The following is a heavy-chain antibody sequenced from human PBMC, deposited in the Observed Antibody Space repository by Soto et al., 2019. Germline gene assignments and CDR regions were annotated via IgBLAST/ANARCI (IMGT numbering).Heavy chain of an antibody. J-gene: IGHJ6*03. Sequence: GGSLRLSCAASGFTFSSYGMHWVRQAPGKGLEWVAVIWYDGSNKYYADSVKGRFTISRDNSKNTLYLQMNSLRAEDTAVYYCARDGEYSSSWYQPNYYYYYYMDVWGKGTTVTVSS. CDR1: GFTFSSYG. D-gene: IGHD6-13*01. CDR2: IWYDGSNK. V-gene: IGHV3-33*01. CDR3: ARDGEYSSSWYQPNYYYYYYMDV.